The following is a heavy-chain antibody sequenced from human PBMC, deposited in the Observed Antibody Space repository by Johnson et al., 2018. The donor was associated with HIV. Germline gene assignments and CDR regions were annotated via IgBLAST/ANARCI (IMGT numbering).Heavy chain of an antibody. Sequence: EVQLVESGGGLIQPGGSLRLSCVASGFTVRKGLEWVSVIYSGGSTYYADSVKGRFTISRDNSKNTLYLQMNSLRAEDTAIYYCARGRGWWLQLGGAFDIWGQGTMVTVSS. V-gene: IGHV3-53*01. D-gene: IGHD5-24*01. J-gene: IGHJ3*02. CDR2: IYSGGST. CDR3: ARGRGWWLQLGGAFDI. CDR1: GFTV.